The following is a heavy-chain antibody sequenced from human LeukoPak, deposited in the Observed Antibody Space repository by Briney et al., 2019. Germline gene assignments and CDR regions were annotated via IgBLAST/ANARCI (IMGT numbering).Heavy chain of an antibody. J-gene: IGHJ6*03. V-gene: IGHV3-33*06. Sequence: GGSLRLSCAASGFTFNSYGMHWVRQAPGKGLEWVAVIWYDGSNKYYADSVKGRFTISRDNSKNTLYLQMTSLRAEDTAVYYCAKEGYYDSSGYYYYYMDVWGKGTTVTVSS. CDR2: IWYDGSNK. D-gene: IGHD3-22*01. CDR1: GFTFNSYG. CDR3: AKEGYYDSSGYYYYYMDV.